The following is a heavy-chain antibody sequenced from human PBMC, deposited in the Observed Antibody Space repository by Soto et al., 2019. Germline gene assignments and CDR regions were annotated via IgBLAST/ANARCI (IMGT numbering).Heavy chain of an antibody. D-gene: IGHD2-2*01. Sequence: QLQLQESGPGLVKPSETLSLTCTVSSGSITSSTYYWGWIRQPPGKGLEWIGNIYSSGSTYYNPSHKSRVTISLDTSKTQLSLKLTSVTAEDTAVYYCGNQASGGNGYYFAYWGQGTLVTVPA. V-gene: IGHV4-39*01. CDR1: SGSITSSTYY. J-gene: IGHJ4*02. CDR2: IYSSGST. CDR3: GNQASGGNGYYFAY.